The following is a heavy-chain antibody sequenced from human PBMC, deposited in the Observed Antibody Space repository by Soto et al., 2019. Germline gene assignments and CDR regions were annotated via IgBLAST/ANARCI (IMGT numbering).Heavy chain of an antibody. D-gene: IGHD3-22*01. J-gene: IGHJ6*02. CDR2: IYYSGST. Sequence: SETLSLTCTVSGGSISRYYWSWIRQPLGKRLEWIGYIYYSGSTNYNPSLKSRVTISVDTSKNQFSLKLSSVTAADTAVYYCARHPSRRYYDSSGYYYPVVYGMDVWGQGTTVT. CDR3: ARHPSRRYYDSSGYYYPVVYGMDV. V-gene: IGHV4-59*08. CDR1: GGSISRYY.